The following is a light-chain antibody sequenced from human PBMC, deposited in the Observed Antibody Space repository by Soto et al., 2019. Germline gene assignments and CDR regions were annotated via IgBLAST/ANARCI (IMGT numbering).Light chain of an antibody. CDR3: QQYGSSPT. V-gene: IGKV1-5*03. Sequence: DIQMTESPSTLSGSVGDRVTITCRASQTISSWLAWYQQKPGKAPKLLIYKASTLKSGVPSRFSGSGSGTDFTLTISRLEPEDFAVYYCQQYGSSPTFGQGTKVDI. J-gene: IGKJ1*01. CDR2: KAS. CDR1: QTISSW.